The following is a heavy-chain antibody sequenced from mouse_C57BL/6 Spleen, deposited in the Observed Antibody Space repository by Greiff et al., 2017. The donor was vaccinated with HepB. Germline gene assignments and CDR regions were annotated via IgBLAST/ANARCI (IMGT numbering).Heavy chain of an antibody. CDR1: GYTFTSYG. CDR3: ARKRDSSGYVWFAY. D-gene: IGHD3-2*02. V-gene: IGHV1-81*01. CDR2: IYPRSGNT. Sequence: VKLVESGAELARPGASVKLSCKASGYTFTSYGISWVKQRTGQGLEWIGEIYPRSGNTYYNEKFKGKATLTADKSSSTAYMELRSLTSEDSAVYFCARKRDSSGYVWFAYWGQGTLVTVSA. J-gene: IGHJ3*01.